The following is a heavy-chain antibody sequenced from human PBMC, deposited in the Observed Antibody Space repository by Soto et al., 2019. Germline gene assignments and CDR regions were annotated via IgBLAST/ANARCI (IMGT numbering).Heavy chain of an antibody. CDR3: ARDFNYGSGSYYATSYYGMDV. V-gene: IGHV1-69*13. J-gene: IGHJ6*02. D-gene: IGHD3-10*01. CDR1: GGTFSSYA. CDR2: IIPIFGTA. Sequence: GASVKVSCKASGGTFSSYAISWVRPAPGQGLEWMGGIIPIFGTANYAQKFQGRVTITADESTSTAYMELSSLGSEDTAVYYCARDFNYGSGSYYATSYYGMDVWGQGTTVTVSS.